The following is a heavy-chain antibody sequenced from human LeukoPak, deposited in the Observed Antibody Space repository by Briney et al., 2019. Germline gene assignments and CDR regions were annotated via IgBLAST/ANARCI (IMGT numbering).Heavy chain of an antibody. V-gene: IGHV3-48*03. CDR3: AKDQEYDYVWGSYRYTAFDY. J-gene: IGHJ4*02. Sequence: GGSLRLSCAASGFTFSSYEMNWVRQAPGKGLEWVSYISSSGSTIYYADSVKGRFTISRDNAKNSLYLQMNSLRAEDTAVYYCAKDQEYDYVWGSYRYTAFDYWGQGTLVTVSS. CDR2: ISSSGSTI. D-gene: IGHD3-16*02. CDR1: GFTFSSYE.